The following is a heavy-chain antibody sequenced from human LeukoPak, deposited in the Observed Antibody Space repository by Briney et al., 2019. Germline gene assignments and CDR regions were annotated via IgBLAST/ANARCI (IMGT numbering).Heavy chain of an antibody. D-gene: IGHD2/OR15-2a*01. CDR2: IWYDGSNK. V-gene: IGHV3-33*01. J-gene: IGHJ4*02. CDR1: GFIFSSYG. CDR3: ARGRLSVDY. Sequence: PGGSLRLSCAASGFIFSSYGMHWVRQAPGKGLEWVVVIWYDGSNKYYADSVKGRFTISRDNSKNTLYLQMNSLRAEDTAVYYCARGRLSVDYWGQGTLVTVSS.